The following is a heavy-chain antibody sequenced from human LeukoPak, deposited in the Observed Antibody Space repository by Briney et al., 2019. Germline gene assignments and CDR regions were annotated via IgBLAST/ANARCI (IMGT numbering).Heavy chain of an antibody. Sequence: SGGSLRLSCAASGFTFSSYAMHWVRQAPGKGLEWVAVISYDGSNKYYADSVKGRFTISRDNSKNTLYLQMNSLRAEDTAVYYCAREFGSGYYSYYFDYWGQGTLVTVSS. CDR2: ISYDGSNK. V-gene: IGHV3-30-3*01. J-gene: IGHJ4*02. D-gene: IGHD3-22*01. CDR3: AREFGSGYYSYYFDY. CDR1: GFTFSSYA.